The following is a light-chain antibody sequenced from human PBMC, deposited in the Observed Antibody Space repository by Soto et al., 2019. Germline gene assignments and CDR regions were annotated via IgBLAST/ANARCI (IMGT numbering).Light chain of an antibody. Sequence: EIVLTQSPGTLSLSPGERVTLSCRASQSVSSSYLAWYQQKPGQAPRLLIYGASSRATGIPDMFSGSGSGTDFTLTISRLEPEDFAVYYCQQYGSSPLTFGGGTKVEIK. J-gene: IGKJ4*01. V-gene: IGKV3-20*01. CDR3: QQYGSSPLT. CDR1: QSVSSSY. CDR2: GAS.